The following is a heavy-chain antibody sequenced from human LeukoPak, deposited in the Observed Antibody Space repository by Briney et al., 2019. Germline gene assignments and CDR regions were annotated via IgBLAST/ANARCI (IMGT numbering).Heavy chain of an antibody. CDR1: GYTFTSYA. V-gene: IGHV1-3*01. CDR3: ARGERRYCSSTSCPSLGGFDY. Sequence: ASVKVSCKASGYTFTSYAMHWVRQAPGQRLEWMGWINAGNGNTKYSQKFQGRVTITRDTSASTAYMELSSLRSEDTAVYYCARGERRYCSSTSCPSLGGFDYWGQGTLVTVSS. D-gene: IGHD2-2*01. J-gene: IGHJ4*02. CDR2: INAGNGNT.